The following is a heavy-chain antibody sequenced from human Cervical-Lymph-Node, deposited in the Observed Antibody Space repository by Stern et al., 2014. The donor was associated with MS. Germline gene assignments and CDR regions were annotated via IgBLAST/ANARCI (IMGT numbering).Heavy chain of an antibody. CDR2: IDPSDSYT. CDR1: GYSFTSYW. V-gene: IGHV5-10-1*03. J-gene: IGHJ4*02. CDR3: ATKMGATHHFDY. D-gene: IGHD1-26*01. Sequence: EVQLVQSGAEVKKPGESLRISCKGSGYSFTSYWISWVRQMPGKGLEWMGRIDPSDSYTNYSPSFQGHVTISADKSISTAYLQWSSLKASDTAMYYCATKMGATHHFDYWGQGTLVTVSS.